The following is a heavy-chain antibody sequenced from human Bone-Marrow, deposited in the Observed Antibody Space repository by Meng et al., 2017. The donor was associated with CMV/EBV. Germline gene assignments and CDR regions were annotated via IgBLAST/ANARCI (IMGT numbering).Heavy chain of an antibody. CDR3: ARGKKGGELLYFDY. D-gene: IGHD1-26*01. CDR1: GFTFSSYS. J-gene: IGHJ4*02. Sequence: GGSLRLSCAASGFTFSSYSMNWVRQAPGKGLEWVAVISYDGSNKYYADSVKGRFTISRDNSKNTLYLQMNSLRAEDTAVYYCARGKKGGELLYFDYWGQGTLVTVSS. CDR2: ISYDGSNK. V-gene: IGHV3-30*03.